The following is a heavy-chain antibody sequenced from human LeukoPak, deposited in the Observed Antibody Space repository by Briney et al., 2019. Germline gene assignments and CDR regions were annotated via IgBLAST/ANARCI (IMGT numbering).Heavy chain of an antibody. J-gene: IGHJ4*02. Sequence: GGSLRLSCAASGFTFSDYYMSWIRQAPGKGLKWVAIIKKDGSEKYYVDSMKGRFTISRDNAKNSLFLQMNSLRAEDTAIYYCTTDTWYSAGHWGQGTLVTVSS. D-gene: IGHD2-15*01. CDR2: IKKDGSEK. V-gene: IGHV3-7*03. CDR1: GFTFSDYY. CDR3: TTDTWYSAGH.